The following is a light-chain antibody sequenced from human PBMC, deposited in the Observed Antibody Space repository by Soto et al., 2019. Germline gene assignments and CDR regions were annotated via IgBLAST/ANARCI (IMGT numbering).Light chain of an antibody. J-gene: IGKJ1*01. V-gene: IGKV1-39*01. CDR1: QSISSY. CDR3: QQSYSTPKT. CDR2: AAS. Sequence: DIQMTQSPSSLSASVGDRVTITCRARQSISSYLNWYQQKPGKAPKLLIYAASSLQSGVPSRFSGSGSGTEFTLTISSLQPEDFATYYCQQSYSTPKTFGQGTKVDIK.